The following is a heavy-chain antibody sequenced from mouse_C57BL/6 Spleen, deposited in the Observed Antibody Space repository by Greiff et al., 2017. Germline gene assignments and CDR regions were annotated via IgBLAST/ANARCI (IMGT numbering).Heavy chain of an antibody. D-gene: IGHD2-5*01. J-gene: IGHJ3*01. CDR1: GYTFTSYW. V-gene: IGHV1-69*01. Sequence: QVHVKQPGAELVMPGASVKLSCKASGYTFTSYWMHWVKQRPGQGLEWIGEIDPSDSYTNYNQKFKGNSTLTVDKSSSTAYMQLSSLTSEDSAVYYCARKNSNLPWFAYWGQGTLVTVSA. CDR2: IDPSDSYT. CDR3: ARKNSNLPWFAY.